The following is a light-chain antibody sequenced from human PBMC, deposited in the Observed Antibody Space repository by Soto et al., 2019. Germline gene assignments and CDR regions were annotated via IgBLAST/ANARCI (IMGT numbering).Light chain of an antibody. CDR2: GAS. V-gene: IGKV3-15*01. J-gene: IGKJ3*01. Sequence: VMRNSPATLSVTPGERATLSCRASQSLTSNLAWYQQKPGQAPRLLIYGASTRATGVPARFSGSGSGTEFTLTISSLQSEDFAVYYCQQYNDWLSHITFGPGTNVDIK. CDR1: QSLTSN. CDR3: QQYNDWLSHIT.